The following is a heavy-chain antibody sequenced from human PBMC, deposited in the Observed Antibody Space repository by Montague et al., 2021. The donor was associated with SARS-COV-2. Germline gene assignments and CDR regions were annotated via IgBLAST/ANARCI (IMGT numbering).Heavy chain of an antibody. CDR2: IYYTGST. D-gene: IGHD2-2*01. CDR3: AIAQTTCFIANCVNYFDY. Sequence: SETLSLTCTVSGGSISGYYWTWMRQPPGKGREWPGHIYYTGSTKNNPSPKSRVTISLDTPKNQFSLQWRSVTAADTAVYFFAIAQTTCFIANCVNYFDYWGQGALVTVSS. CDR1: GGSISGYY. J-gene: IGHJ4*02. V-gene: IGHV4-59*01.